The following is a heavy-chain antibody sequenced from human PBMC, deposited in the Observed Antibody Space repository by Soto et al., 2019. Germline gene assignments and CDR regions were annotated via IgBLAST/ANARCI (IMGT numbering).Heavy chain of an antibody. J-gene: IGHJ6*02. V-gene: IGHV4-61*01. CDR2: IYYSGST. D-gene: IGHD6-19*01. CDR3: ARGIEGWYQGRYSYGMDV. CDR1: GGSVSSGSYY. Sequence: QVQLQESGPGLVKPSETLSLTCTVSGGSVSSGSYYWSWIRQPPGKGLEWIGYIYYSGSTNYNPSLNGGVXXXVXSSTNQFSLKLSSVTAAATAVYYCARGIEGWYQGRYSYGMDVWGQGTTVTVSS.